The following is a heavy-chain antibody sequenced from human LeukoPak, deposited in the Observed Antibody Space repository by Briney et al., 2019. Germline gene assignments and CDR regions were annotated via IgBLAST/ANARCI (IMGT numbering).Heavy chain of an antibody. Sequence: GGSLRLSCAASGFTFSSYDMHWVRQATGKGLEWVSAIGTAGGTYYADSVKGRFTISRDNSKNTLYLQMNSLRAEDTAVYYCAKSSQFWSGYYDYWGQGTLVTVSS. CDR1: GFTFSSYD. V-gene: IGHV3-13*01. J-gene: IGHJ4*02. CDR2: IGTAGGT. D-gene: IGHD3-3*01. CDR3: AKSSQFWSGYYDY.